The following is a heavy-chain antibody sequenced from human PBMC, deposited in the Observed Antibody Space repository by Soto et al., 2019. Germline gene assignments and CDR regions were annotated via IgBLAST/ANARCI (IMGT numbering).Heavy chain of an antibody. CDR3: AKGIAAAYDAFDI. D-gene: IGHD6-13*01. J-gene: IGHJ3*02. V-gene: IGHV4-30-2*05. CDR1: GGSIVSGGYS. CDR2: IYYSGST. Sequence: SETLSLTCVVSGGSIVSGGYSWSWVRQSPGKDLKWIGYIYYSGSTYYNPSLKSRVTISVDTSKTQFSLKLSSVTAADTAVYYCAKGIAAAYDAFDIWGQGTMVTVSS.